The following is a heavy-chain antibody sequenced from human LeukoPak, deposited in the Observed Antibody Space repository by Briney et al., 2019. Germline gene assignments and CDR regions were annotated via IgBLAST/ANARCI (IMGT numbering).Heavy chain of an antibody. D-gene: IGHD3-10*01. CDR3: AKVTTKMVRGVTDDY. Sequence: PGGSLRLSCAASGFTVSSNYMSWVRQAPGKGLEWVSVIYSGGSTYYADSVKGRFTISRDNSKNTLYLQMNSLRAEDTAVYYCAKVTTKMVRGVTDDYWGQGTLVTVSS. CDR1: GFTVSSNY. V-gene: IGHV3-53*01. CDR2: IYSGGST. J-gene: IGHJ4*02.